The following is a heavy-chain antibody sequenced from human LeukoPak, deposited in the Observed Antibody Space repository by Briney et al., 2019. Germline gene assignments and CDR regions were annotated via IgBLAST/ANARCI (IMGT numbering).Heavy chain of an antibody. D-gene: IGHD3-10*01. CDR2: ISSSSSYT. CDR1: GFTFSDYY. Sequence: GGSLRLSCAASGFTFSDYYMSWIRQAPGKGLEWVSYISSSSSYTNYADSVRGRFTISRDNAKNSLYLQMNSLRAEDTAVYYCARHPGYGSGSYYNGDYWGQGTLVTVSS. J-gene: IGHJ4*02. V-gene: IGHV3-11*03. CDR3: ARHPGYGSGSYYNGDY.